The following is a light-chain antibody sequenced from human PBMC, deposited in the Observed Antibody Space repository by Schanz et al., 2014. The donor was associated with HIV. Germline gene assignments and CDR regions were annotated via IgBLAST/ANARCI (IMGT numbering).Light chain of an antibody. V-gene: IGKV1-5*03. CDR1: QSIGSW. J-gene: IGKJ1*01. CDR2: KAS. Sequence: DIQMTQSPSTLSASVGDRVTITCRASQSIGSWLAWYQQKSGKAPKVLIYKASTLESGGPSRFSGSGSGTEFTLTISSLQPDEFATYYCQHYNSYPWTFGDGTTVDIK. CDR3: QHYNSYPWT.